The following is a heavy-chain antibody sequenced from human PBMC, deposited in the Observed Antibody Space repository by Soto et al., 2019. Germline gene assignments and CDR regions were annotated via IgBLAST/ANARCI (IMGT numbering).Heavy chain of an antibody. CDR1: GGSISSSSYY. Sequence: PSETLSLTCTVSGGSISSSSYYWGWIRQPPGKGLEWIGSIYYSGSTYYNPSLKSRVTISVDTSKNQFSLKLSSVTAADTAVYYCARLGDGYNLGIWFDPWGQGTLVTVSS. CDR2: IYYSGST. J-gene: IGHJ5*02. CDR3: ARLGDGYNLGIWFDP. V-gene: IGHV4-39*01. D-gene: IGHD5-12*01.